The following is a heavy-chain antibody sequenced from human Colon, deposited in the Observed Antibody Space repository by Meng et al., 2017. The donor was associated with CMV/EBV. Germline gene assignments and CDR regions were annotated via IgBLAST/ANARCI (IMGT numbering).Heavy chain of an antibody. CDR3: ARDRSELTDKGYFAY. CDR2: ISFDGTKK. D-gene: IGHD2/OR15-2a*01. CDR1: GFTFSVYG. Sequence: GESLKISCATSGFTFSVYGMAWVRQAPGKGLEWVAVISFDGTKKFYADSVKGRFTISSDSSKNTVYLLMNSLRPEDTAVYYCARDRSELTDKGYFAYWGQGTLVTVSS. J-gene: IGHJ4*02. V-gene: IGHV3-30*19.